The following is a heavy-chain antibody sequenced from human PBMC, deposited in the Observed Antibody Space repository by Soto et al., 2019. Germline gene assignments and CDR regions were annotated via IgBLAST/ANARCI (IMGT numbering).Heavy chain of an antibody. V-gene: IGHV2-70*11. Sequence: SGPTLVIPTQTLTLTCTFSGFSLSTSGMCVSWIRQPPGKALEWLARIDWDDDKYYSTSLKTRLTISKDTSKNQVVLTMTNMDPVDTATYYCARSSYYDILTGYYFDYWGQGTLVTVSS. D-gene: IGHD3-9*01. J-gene: IGHJ4*02. CDR3: ARSSYYDILTGYYFDY. CDR1: GFSLSTSGMC. CDR2: IDWDDDK.